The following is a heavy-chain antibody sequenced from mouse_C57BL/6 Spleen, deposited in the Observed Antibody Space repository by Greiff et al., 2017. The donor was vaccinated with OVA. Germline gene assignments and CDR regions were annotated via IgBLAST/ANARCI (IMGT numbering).Heavy chain of an antibody. CDR2: ISNGGGST. J-gene: IGHJ4*01. CDR1: GFTFSDYY. Sequence: EVKVEESGGGLVQPGGSLKLSCAASGFTFSDYYMYWVRQTPEKRLEWVAYISNGGGSTYYPDTVKGRFTISRDNAKNTLYLQMSRLKSEDTAMYYCARHIYYGNYERYAMDYWGQGTSVTVSS. D-gene: IGHD2-1*01. CDR3: ARHIYYGNYERYAMDY. V-gene: IGHV5-12*01.